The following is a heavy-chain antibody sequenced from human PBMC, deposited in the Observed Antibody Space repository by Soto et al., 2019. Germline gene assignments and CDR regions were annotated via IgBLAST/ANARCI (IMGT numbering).Heavy chain of an antibody. CDR3: ARDLHGGNSGKAWNFSTFDY. Sequence: GASVKVSCKASGYTFTSYYMHWVRQAPGQGLEWMGIINPSGGNTSYAQKFQGRVTMTRDTSTSTVYMELSSLRSEDTAVYYCARDLHGGNSGKAWNFSTFDYWGQGTLVTVSS. CDR2: INPSGGNT. D-gene: IGHD2-21*02. CDR1: GYTFTSYY. V-gene: IGHV1-46*01. J-gene: IGHJ4*02.